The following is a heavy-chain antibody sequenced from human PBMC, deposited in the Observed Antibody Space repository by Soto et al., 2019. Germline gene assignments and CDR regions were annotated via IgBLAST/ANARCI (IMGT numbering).Heavy chain of an antibody. CDR1: GFSLSTTGLC. D-gene: IGHD5-18*01. Sequence: SGPTLVNPTQNLTLTCTFSGFSLSTTGLCLIWFRRPPGKALEWLALIDWADDKYYSTSLKTRLTISKDTSKNQVVLTMTNVEPVDTATYFCSRAVGGFTYGYPDYWGQGTLVTVSS. V-gene: IGHV2-70*01. J-gene: IGHJ4*02. CDR3: SRAVGGFTYGYPDY. CDR2: IDWADDK.